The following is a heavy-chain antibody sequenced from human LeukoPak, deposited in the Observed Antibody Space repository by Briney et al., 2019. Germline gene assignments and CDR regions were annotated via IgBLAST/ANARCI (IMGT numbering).Heavy chain of an antibody. CDR3: ARVPDSSSWYPVQYYFDY. J-gene: IGHJ4*02. V-gene: IGHV4-59*12. D-gene: IGHD6-13*01. Sequence: SETLSLTCTVSGGSFSSYYWSWIRQPPGKGLEWIGYIYYTGSTDYNPSLKSRVTISLDTSKNQFSLKLSSVTAADTAVYYCARVPDSSSWYPVQYYFDYWGQGTLVTVSS. CDR2: IYYTGST. CDR1: GGSFSSYY.